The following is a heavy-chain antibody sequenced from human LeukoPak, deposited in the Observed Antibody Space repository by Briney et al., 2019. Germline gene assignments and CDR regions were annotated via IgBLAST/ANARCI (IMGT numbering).Heavy chain of an antibody. D-gene: IGHD6-19*01. Sequence: PGGSLRLSCAASGFTFSSYSMNWVRQAPGKGLEWVSSISSSSSYIYYGDSVKGRFTISRDNAKNSLYLQMNSLRAEDTAVYYCARGSSGEFFWGQGTLVTVSS. J-gene: IGHJ4*02. CDR2: ISSSSSYI. V-gene: IGHV3-21*01. CDR1: GFTFSSYS. CDR3: ARGSSGEFF.